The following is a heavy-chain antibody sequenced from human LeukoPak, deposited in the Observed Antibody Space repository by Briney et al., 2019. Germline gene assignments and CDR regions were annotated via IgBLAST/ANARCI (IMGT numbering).Heavy chain of an antibody. D-gene: IGHD6-13*01. Sequence: PGGSVRLSCAASGFTFSSYSMNWVRQAPGKGLEWVSSVSSGSTYIYYGDSLKGRFTISRDNAKNPLYLQMNSLRAEDTAVYYCARRVASANDAFDIWGQGTMVTVSS. CDR2: VSSGSTYI. J-gene: IGHJ3*02. CDR1: GFTFSSYS. CDR3: ARRVASANDAFDI. V-gene: IGHV3-21*01.